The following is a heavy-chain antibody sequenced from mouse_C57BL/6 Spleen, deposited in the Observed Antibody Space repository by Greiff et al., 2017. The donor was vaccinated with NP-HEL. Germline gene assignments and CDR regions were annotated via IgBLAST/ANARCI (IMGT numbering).Heavy chain of an antibody. CDR3: ARGGLYGSSPNYAMDY. V-gene: IGHV1-26*01. D-gene: IGHD1-1*01. CDR1: GYTFTDYY. J-gene: IGHJ4*01. Sequence: EVQLQQSGPELVKPGASVKISCKASGYTFTDYYMNWVKQSHGKSLEWIGDINPNNGGTSYNQKFKGKATLTVDKSSSTAYMELRSLTSEDSAVYYCARGGLYGSSPNYAMDYWGQGTSVTVSS. CDR2: INPNNGGT.